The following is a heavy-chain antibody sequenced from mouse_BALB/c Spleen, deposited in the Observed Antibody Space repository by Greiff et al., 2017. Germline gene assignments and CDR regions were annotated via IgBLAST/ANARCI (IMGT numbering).Heavy chain of an antibody. D-gene: IGHD4-1*02. Sequence: VKLQESGAELVRPGVSVKISCKGSGYTFTDYAMHWVKQSHAKSLEWIGVISTYYGDASYNQKFKGKATMTVDKSSSTAYMELARLTSEDSAIYYCARSSTGTRYFDYWGQGTTLTVSS. CDR2: ISTYYGDA. V-gene: IGHV1S137*01. J-gene: IGHJ2*01. CDR1: GYTFTDYA. CDR3: ARSSTGTRYFDY.